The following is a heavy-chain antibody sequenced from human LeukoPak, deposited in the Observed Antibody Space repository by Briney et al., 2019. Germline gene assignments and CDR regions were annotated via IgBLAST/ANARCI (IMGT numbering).Heavy chain of an antibody. J-gene: IGHJ4*02. V-gene: IGHV3-48*03. D-gene: IGHD6-13*01. CDR1: GFTFSTYW. CDR2: ISSSGSTI. CDR3: ARESSSSWSSNFDY. Sequence: GGSLRLSCAASGFTFSTYWMSWVRQAPGKGLEWVSYISSSGSTIYYADSVKGRFTISRDNAKNSLYLQMSSLRAEDTAVYYCARESSSSWSSNFDYWGQGTLVTVSS.